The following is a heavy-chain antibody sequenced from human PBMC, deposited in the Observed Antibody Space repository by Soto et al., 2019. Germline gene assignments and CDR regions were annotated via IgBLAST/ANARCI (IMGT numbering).Heavy chain of an antibody. CDR3: AAKGRGYCGGDCYSSFDY. CDR2: IVVGSGNT. J-gene: IGHJ4*02. Sequence: SVKVSCKASGFTFTSSAVQWVRQARGQRLEWIGWIVVGSGNTNYAQKFQERVTITRDMSTSTAYMELSSLRSEDTAVYYCAAKGRGYCGGDCYSSFDYCGQGTLLTVSS. CDR1: GFTFTSSA. D-gene: IGHD2-21*02. V-gene: IGHV1-58*01.